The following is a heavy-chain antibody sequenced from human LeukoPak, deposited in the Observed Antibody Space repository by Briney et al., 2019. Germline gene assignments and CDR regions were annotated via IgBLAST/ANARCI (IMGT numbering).Heavy chain of an antibody. CDR3: VRIPNNAGFPNWFDP. CDR2: ITSSSGNI. V-gene: IGHV3-21*01. J-gene: IGHJ5*02. CDR1: GFSFTYST. D-gene: IGHD3-9*01. Sequence: GGSLRLSCAASGFSFTYSTMNWVRLAPGKGLEWVSSITSSSGNIYYSDSVRGRFTFYRDNAKNSLYSQMNSLIAEDSAVYYCVRIPNNAGFPNWFDPWGQGTLVSVSS.